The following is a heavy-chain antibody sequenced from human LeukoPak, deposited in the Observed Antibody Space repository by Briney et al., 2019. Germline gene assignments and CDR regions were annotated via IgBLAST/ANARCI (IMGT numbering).Heavy chain of an antibody. J-gene: IGHJ4*02. V-gene: IGHV3-7*03. D-gene: IGHD6-13*01. CDR1: GFTFSDYW. CDR2: IKEDGSDK. Sequence: GGSLRLSCAVSGFTFSDYWMTWVRQAPGRGLEWVANIKEDGSDKQYVDSVKGRFTISRDNAKNSLYLQMNSLRAEDTALYHCARVNAAAAAPDYWGQGTLVTVSS. CDR3: ARVNAAAAAPDY.